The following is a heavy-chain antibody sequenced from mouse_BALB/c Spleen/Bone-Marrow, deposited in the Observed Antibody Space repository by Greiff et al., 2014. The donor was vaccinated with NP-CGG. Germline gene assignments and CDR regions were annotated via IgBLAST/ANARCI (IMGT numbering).Heavy chain of an antibody. Sequence: EVKLEESGGGLVQPGGSRILSCAASGFTFSSFGMHWVRQAPERGLEWVAYISSGSSTIYYADTVKGRFTISRDNPKNTLFLQMTSLRSEDTAMYYCTRGGNWEDFDYWGQGTTLTVSS. CDR3: TRGGNWEDFDY. CDR2: ISSGSSTI. D-gene: IGHD4-1*01. J-gene: IGHJ2*01. CDR1: GFTFSSFG. V-gene: IGHV5-17*02.